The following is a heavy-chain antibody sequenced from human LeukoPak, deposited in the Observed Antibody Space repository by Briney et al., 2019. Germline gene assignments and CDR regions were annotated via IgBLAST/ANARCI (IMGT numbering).Heavy chain of an antibody. CDR2: FDPEDGET. V-gene: IGHV1-24*01. D-gene: IGHD3-22*01. J-gene: IGHJ4*02. CDR3: AVFRRYYYDSSGYYSSYFDY. Sequence: ASVKVFCKVSGYTLTELSMHWVRQAPGKGLEWMGGFDPEDGETIYAQKFQGRVTMTEDTSTDTAYVELSSLRSEDTAVYYCAVFRRYYYDSSGYYSSYFDYWGQGTLVTVSS. CDR1: GYTLTELS.